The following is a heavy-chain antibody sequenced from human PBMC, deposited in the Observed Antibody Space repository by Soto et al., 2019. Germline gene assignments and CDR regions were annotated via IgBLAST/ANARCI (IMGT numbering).Heavy chain of an antibody. J-gene: IGHJ5*02. V-gene: IGHV4-30-2*01. D-gene: IGHD6-6*01. CDR2: IYYSGST. Sequence: TLSLTCSVSGVSISRGDYSWSWILQPPGKGLEWIGYIYYSGSTYYSPSLKSRVTMSVDTSKNQFSLKLSSVTAVDTAVYYCARLTIRRSSIAARGWFDPWGQGTLVTVSS. CDR3: ARLTIRRSSIAARGWFDP. CDR1: GVSISRGDYS.